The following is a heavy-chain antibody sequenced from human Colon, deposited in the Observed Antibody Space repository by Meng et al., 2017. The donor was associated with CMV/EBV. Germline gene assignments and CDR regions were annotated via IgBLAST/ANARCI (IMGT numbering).Heavy chain of an antibody. CDR2: ISPSSNSV. J-gene: IGHJ4*02. D-gene: IGHD4-23*01. V-gene: IGHV3-48*04. CDR3: ARAAVGGNEGIDY. Sequence: GGSLRLSCAASEFTFNTYTMNWVRQAPGKGPEWLAYISPSSNSVYYADSVRGRFTVSRDNAKNSLYLQMNSLRADDTAIYYCARAAVGGNEGIDYWGQGTLVTVSS. CDR1: EFTFNTYT.